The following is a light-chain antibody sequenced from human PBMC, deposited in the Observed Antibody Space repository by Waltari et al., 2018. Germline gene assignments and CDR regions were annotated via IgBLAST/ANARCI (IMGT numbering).Light chain of an antibody. V-gene: IGLV3-19*01. CDR1: SLTRYY. CDR3: NSRDSSGNQV. J-gene: IGLJ3*02. CDR2: GKN. Sequence: SSALTQDPAVSVALGPTVRITCQGDSLTRYYANWSQQKPGQAPVLVIYGKNNRPSGIPDRFSGSSSGNTASLTITGAQAEDEADYYCNSRDSSGNQVFGGGTKLTVL.